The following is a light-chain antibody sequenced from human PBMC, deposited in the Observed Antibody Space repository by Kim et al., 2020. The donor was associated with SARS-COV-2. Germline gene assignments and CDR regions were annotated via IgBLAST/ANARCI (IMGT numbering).Light chain of an antibody. CDR2: GAS. CDR1: QSVSRDY. Sequence: QGGSANFSRRVSQSVSRDYLDWYVQKPGQAIRILLYGASSRATGIPDRFSGSGYETDFSLTISRLDPEDFAVYYCHQYGSSPLTFGGGTKVDIK. J-gene: IGKJ4*01. CDR3: HQYGSSPLT. V-gene: IGKV3-20*01.